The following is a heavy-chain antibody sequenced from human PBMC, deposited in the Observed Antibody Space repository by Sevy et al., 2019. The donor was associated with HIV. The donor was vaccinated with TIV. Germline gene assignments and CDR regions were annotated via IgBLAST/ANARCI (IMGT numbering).Heavy chain of an antibody. J-gene: IGHJ6*02. V-gene: IGHV4-61*02. CDR2: IYKSGGI. Sequence: SETLSLTCTVSGDSIRSGNHWWSWIRQPAGKGLEWIGRIYKSGGIMYNPVLSSRVTMSVDTSTNQFFLNLKSVTAADTAVYFCARDAMNRDYYRGMDVWGQGTMVTVS. CDR3: ARDAMNRDYYRGMDV. CDR1: GDSIRSGNHW.